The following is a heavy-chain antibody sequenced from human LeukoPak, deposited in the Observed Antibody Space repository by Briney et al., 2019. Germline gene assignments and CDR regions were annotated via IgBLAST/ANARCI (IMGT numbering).Heavy chain of an antibody. CDR3: ARATGDIHFDF. D-gene: IGHD1-14*01. V-gene: IGHV4-61*02. Sequence: KPSETLSLTCTVSGGSISSGSYYWSWIRQPAGKGLEWIGRIYTSGSTNYNPSLKSRVTISVDTSKNQFSLKLSSVTAADTAVYYCARATGDIHFDFWGRGTLVTVSS. J-gene: IGHJ4*02. CDR1: GGSISSGSYY. CDR2: IYTSGST.